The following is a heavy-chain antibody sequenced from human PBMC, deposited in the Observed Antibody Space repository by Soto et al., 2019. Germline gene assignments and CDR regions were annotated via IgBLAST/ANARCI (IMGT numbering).Heavy chain of an antibody. CDR1: GYTFTSYG. Sequence: ASVKVSCKASGYTFTSYGISWVRQAPGQGLEWMGWISAYNGNTNYAQKLQGRVTTTTDTSTSTAYMELRSLRSDDTAVYYCARGYYDFWRGYSFISGDVNGFDPWGQGTLVTGSS. J-gene: IGHJ5*02. V-gene: IGHV1-18*01. D-gene: IGHD3-3*01. CDR2: ISAYNGNT. CDR3: ARGYYDFWRGYSFISGDVNGFDP.